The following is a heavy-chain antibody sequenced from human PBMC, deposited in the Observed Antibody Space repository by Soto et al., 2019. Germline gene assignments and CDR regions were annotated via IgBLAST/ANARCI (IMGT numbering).Heavy chain of an antibody. D-gene: IGHD6-6*01. J-gene: IGHJ4*02. V-gene: IGHV4-4*02. CDR3: ARDFKRYSSSPGPLHY. Sequence: SETLSLTCAVSGGSISSNNWWSWVRQPPGKGLEWIADIYHSGSTNYDPSLKSRVTISVDTSKNQFSLTLSSVTAADTAVYYCARDFKRYSSSPGPLHYWCPGPLVTVSS. CDR1: GGSISSNNW. CDR2: IYHSGST.